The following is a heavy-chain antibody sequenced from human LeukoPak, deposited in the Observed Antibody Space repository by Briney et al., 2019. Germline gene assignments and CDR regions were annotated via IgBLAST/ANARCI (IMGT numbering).Heavy chain of an antibody. D-gene: IGHD3-16*01. CDR1: GCARSCFG. CDR3: ARVGDMETFDI. CDR2: MWYDGRNK. J-gene: IGHJ3*02. Sequence: GGARRLCGAASGCARSCFGMVWVRQAPGKGLEWVTLMWYDGRNKYYADSVKGRFTISRDNSKNTVYLQMNSLRGEDTAVYYCARVGDMETFDIWGQGTRVTVSS. V-gene: IGHV3-33*01.